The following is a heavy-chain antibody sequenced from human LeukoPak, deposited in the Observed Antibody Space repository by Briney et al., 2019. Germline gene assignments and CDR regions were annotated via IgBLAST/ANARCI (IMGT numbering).Heavy chain of an antibody. Sequence: GGSLRLSCAASGFTLSSYAMSWVRQAPGKGLEWVSAISGSGGSTYYADSVKGRFTISRDNSKNTLYLQMNSLRAEDTAVYYCAKTGYSGYSGYWGQGTLVTVSS. V-gene: IGHV3-23*01. CDR2: ISGSGGST. CDR3: AKTGYSGYSGY. CDR1: GFTLSSYA. J-gene: IGHJ4*02. D-gene: IGHD5-12*01.